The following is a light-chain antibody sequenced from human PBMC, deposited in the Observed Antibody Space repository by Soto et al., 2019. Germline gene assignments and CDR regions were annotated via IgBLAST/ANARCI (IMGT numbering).Light chain of an antibody. J-gene: IGKJ1*01. CDR2: DAS. V-gene: IGKV1-5*01. CDR3: QQYNTYRT. CDR1: HSINSW. Sequence: DIQMTQSPSTLSGSVGDRVTITCRASHSINSWLAWYQQKPGKAPNLLIFDASRLESGVPSRFSGSGSGTEFTLTITSLQPDDFATYYCQQYNTYRTFGQGTKVDIK.